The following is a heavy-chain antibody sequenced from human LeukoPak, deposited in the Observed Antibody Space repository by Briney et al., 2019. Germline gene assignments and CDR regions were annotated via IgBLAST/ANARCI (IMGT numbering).Heavy chain of an antibody. Sequence: PGWSLRLSCAASGFTFSDYYMSWIRQAPGKGLEWVSYISSSGSTIYYADSVKGRFTISRDNAKNSLYLQMNSLRAEDTAVYYGARGLSYDILTGYTYGMDVWGQGTTVTVSS. CDR3: ARGLSYDILTGYTYGMDV. CDR1: GFTFSDYY. CDR2: ISSSGSTI. D-gene: IGHD3-9*01. J-gene: IGHJ6*02. V-gene: IGHV3-11*01.